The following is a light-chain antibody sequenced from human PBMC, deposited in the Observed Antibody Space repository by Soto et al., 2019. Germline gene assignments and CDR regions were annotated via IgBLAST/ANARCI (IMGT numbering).Light chain of an antibody. CDR1: SSNIGAGYD. Sequence: QSVLTQPPSVSGTPGQRVSISCTGTSSNIGAGYDVHWYQQLPGTAPRLLILGNINRPSGVPDRFFGSKSGTSASLAITGLQSEDEATYYCQSYDGSLSSSVFGAGTKLTVL. CDR3: QSYDGSLSSSV. V-gene: IGLV1-40*01. CDR2: GNI. J-gene: IGLJ2*01.